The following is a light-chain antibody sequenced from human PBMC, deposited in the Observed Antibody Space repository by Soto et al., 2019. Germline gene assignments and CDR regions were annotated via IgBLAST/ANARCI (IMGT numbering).Light chain of an antibody. CDR3: QQYDYSRT. V-gene: IGKV1-5*01. Sequence: DIQLTQSPSTLSASVALSVTITCRASQNVSTSLAWYQHKPGEAPKLLMFDVSNLESGVPSRFSGSGSGTEFTLSISSLHSDDFATYYCQQYDYSRTFGQGTKVDI. CDR2: DVS. CDR1: QNVSTS. J-gene: IGKJ1*01.